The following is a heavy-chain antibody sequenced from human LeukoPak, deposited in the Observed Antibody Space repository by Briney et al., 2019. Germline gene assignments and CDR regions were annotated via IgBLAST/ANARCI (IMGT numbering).Heavy chain of an antibody. D-gene: IGHD5-24*01. Sequence: SGTLSLTCAVSGGSISSSNWWSWVRQPPGKGLEWIGEIYHSGSTNYNPSLKSRVTISVDTSKNQFSLKLSSVTAADTAVYYCARANGYNWDFYFDYWGQGTLVTVSS. CDR2: IYHSGST. CDR1: GGSISSSNW. V-gene: IGHV4-4*02. J-gene: IGHJ4*02. CDR3: ARANGYNWDFYFDY.